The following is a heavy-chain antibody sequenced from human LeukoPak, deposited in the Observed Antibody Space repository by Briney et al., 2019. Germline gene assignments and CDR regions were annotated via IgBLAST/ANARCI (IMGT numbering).Heavy chain of an antibody. J-gene: IGHJ4*02. V-gene: IGHV4-4*02. Sequence: SGTLSLTCAVSGGSISSSNWWSWVRQPPGKGLEWIGEIYHSGSTNYNPSLKSRVTISVDTSKNQFSLKLSSVTAADTAVYYCARVWAHIAVALNWGQGTLVTVSS. D-gene: IGHD6-19*01. CDR2: IYHSGST. CDR3: ARVWAHIAVALN. CDR1: GGSISSSNW.